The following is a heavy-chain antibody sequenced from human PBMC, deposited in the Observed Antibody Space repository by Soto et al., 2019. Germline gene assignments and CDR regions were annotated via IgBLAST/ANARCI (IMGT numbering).Heavy chain of an antibody. CDR1: GGTFSSYA. V-gene: IGHV1-69*01. CDR2: IIPIFGTA. CDR3: ASFRQQLVQYYFDY. J-gene: IGHJ4*02. Sequence: QVQLVQSGAEVKKPGSSVKVSCKASGGTFSSYAISWVRQAPGQGLEWMGGIIPIFGTANYAQKFQGRVTITADESTSTADMELSSLISEDTAVYYCASFRQQLVQYYFDYWGQGTLVTVSS. D-gene: IGHD6-13*01.